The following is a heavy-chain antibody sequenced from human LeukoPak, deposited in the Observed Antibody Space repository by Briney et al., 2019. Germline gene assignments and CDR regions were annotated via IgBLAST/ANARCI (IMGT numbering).Heavy chain of an antibody. D-gene: IGHD2-2*01. J-gene: IGHJ4*02. CDR2: INHSGST. CDR1: GFSFSDAW. CDR3: ARGWGDCSSTSCYRPGLDY. V-gene: IGHV4-34*01. Sequence: PGGSLRLSCAASGFSFSDAWMSWIRQPPGKGLEWIGEINHSGSTNYNPSLKSRVTISVDTSKNQFSLKLSSVTAADTAVYYCARGWGDCSSTSCYRPGLDYWGQGTLVTVSS.